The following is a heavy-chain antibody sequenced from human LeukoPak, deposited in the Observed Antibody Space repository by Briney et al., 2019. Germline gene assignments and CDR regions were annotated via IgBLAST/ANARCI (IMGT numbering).Heavy chain of an antibody. V-gene: IGHV4-38-2*01. CDR2: ICHSGST. J-gene: IGHJ4*02. CDR1: GYSISSGYY. Sequence: SETLSLTCAVSGYSISSGYYWGWIRQPPGKGLEWIGSICHSGSTYYNPSLKSRVTISVDTSKNQFSLKLSSVTAADTAVYYCAGLGGTKGYWGQGTLVTVSS. CDR3: AGLGGTKGY. D-gene: IGHD2-2*01.